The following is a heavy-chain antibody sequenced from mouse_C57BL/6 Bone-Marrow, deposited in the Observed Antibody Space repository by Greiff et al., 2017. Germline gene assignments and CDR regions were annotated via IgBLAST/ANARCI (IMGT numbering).Heavy chain of an antibody. J-gene: IGHJ3*01. V-gene: IGHV1-81*01. CDR1: GYTFTSYG. CDR2: IYPRSGNT. D-gene: IGHD2-5*01. Sequence: VQLQQSGAELARPGASVKLSCKASGYTFTSYGISWVKQRTGQGLEWIGEIYPRSGNTYYNEKFKGKATLTADKSSSTAYMELRSLTSEDSAIYYCARESNYVWFAYWGQGTLVTVSA. CDR3: ARESNYVWFAY.